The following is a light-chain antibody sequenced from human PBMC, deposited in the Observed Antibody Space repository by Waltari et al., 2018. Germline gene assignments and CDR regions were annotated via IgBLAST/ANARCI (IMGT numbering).Light chain of an antibody. J-gene: IGLJ2*01. CDR2: NES. CDR3: QTYELTNVI. CDR1: SGSIAGKF. V-gene: IGLV6-57*04. Sequence: NFMLTQPYPVSESPGETVTLSCTRRSGSIAGKFVEWYQHRQGSVPTAVSYNESQRPCWFPNRFSGSIDTYPHSASVTISGLSTEDEADYYSQTYELTNVIFGGGTKLPV.